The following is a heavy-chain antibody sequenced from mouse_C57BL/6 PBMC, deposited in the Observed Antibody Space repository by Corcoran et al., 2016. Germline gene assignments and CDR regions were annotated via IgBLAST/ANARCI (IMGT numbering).Heavy chain of an antibody. V-gene: IGHV1-19*01. Sequence: EVQLQQSGPVLVKPGASVKMSCKASGYTFTDYYMNWVKQSHGKSLEWIGVINPYNGGTSYNQKFKGKATLTVDKSSSTAYMELNSLTSEDSVVYYCARAYDEYAMDYWGQGTSVTVSS. CDR2: INPYNGGT. CDR3: ARAYDEYAMDY. J-gene: IGHJ4*01. CDR1: GYTFTDYY. D-gene: IGHD2-14*01.